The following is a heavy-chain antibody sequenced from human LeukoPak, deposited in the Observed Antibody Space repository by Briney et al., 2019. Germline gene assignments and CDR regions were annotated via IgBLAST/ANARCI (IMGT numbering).Heavy chain of an antibody. V-gene: IGHV3-21*01. J-gene: IGHJ4*02. CDR2: ISSSSSYI. CDR3: ARDLVVVPAAIRGIDY. Sequence: GGSLRLSCAASGFTFSSYSMNWVRQAPGKGLEWVSSISSSSSYIYYADSVKGRFTISRDNAKYSLYLQMNSLRAEDTAVYYCARDLVVVPAAIRGIDYWGQGTLVTVSS. CDR1: GFTFSSYS. D-gene: IGHD2-2*02.